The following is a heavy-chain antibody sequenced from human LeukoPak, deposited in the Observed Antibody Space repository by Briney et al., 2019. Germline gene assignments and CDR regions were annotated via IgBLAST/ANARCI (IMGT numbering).Heavy chain of an antibody. CDR3: ARDPAFDY. CDR2: SSTTGRTT. CDR1: GFTLSGYD. Sequence: PGGSLRLPCAASGFTLSGYDMSWIRQVPGKGLEWLSYSSTTGRTTFYADSLKGRFTISRDNAKNSLFLQMNSLSAEDTALYYCARDPAFDYWGQGTLVTVSS. D-gene: IGHD2-2*01. V-gene: IGHV3-11*01. J-gene: IGHJ4*02.